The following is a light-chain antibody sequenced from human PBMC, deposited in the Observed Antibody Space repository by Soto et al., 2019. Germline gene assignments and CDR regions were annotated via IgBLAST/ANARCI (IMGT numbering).Light chain of an antibody. CDR3: QQSFRIPRT. J-gene: IGKJ2*01. V-gene: IGKV1-39*01. Sequence: DTQMTQSPSSLSASVGDRVTITCRASQNIWDYLNWYQQKPGKAPTLLIHTASILESGVPSRFSGGGSGAVFTLTITNLQPEDLATYYCQQSFRIPRTFGQGTKVDIK. CDR1: QNIWDY. CDR2: TAS.